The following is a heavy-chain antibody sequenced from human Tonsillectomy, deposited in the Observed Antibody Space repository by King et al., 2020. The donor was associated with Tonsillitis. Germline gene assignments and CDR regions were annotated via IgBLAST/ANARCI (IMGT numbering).Heavy chain of an antibody. V-gene: IGHV3-74*01. CDR3: ARGIAAAGYMDV. D-gene: IGHD6-13*01. J-gene: IGHJ6*03. CDR1: GFTFSSYW. Sequence: VQLVESGGGLVQPGGSLRLSCAASGFTFSSYWMHWVRQAPGKGLVWVSLINSDESSTTYADSVKGRFTISRDNAKNTLYLQKNSLRAEDTAVYYCARGIAAAGYMDVWGKGTTVTVSS. CDR2: INSDESST.